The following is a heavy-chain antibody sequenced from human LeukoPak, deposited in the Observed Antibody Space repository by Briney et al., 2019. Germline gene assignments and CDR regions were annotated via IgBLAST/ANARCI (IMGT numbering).Heavy chain of an antibody. Sequence: SETLSLTCTVSGGSINTYYWSWIRQPPGKGLEWIGYIYYSGSTNYNPSLKSRVTISVDTSKNQFSLKLSSVTAADTAVYYCARAALYGDYGYYYYYYMDVWGKGTTVTISS. CDR2: IYYSGST. J-gene: IGHJ6*03. V-gene: IGHV4-59*01. CDR3: ARAALYGDYGYYYYYYMDV. CDR1: GGSINTYY. D-gene: IGHD4-17*01.